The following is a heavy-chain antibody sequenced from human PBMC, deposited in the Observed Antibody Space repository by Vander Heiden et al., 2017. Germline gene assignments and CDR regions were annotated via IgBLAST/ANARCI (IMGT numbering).Heavy chain of an antibody. V-gene: IGHV3-23*01. Sequence: EVRLLESGGGFVHPGGSLRLSCAASGFAFRSYAMSWVRQAPGKGLEWVAASSGSGGSTYYADSVKGRFTISRDNSKNTLYLQMNSLRAEDTAVYYCAKERYSSGWPVFDYWGQGTLVTVSS. J-gene: IGHJ4*02. CDR1: GFAFRSYA. D-gene: IGHD6-19*01. CDR2: SSGSGGST. CDR3: AKERYSSGWPVFDY.